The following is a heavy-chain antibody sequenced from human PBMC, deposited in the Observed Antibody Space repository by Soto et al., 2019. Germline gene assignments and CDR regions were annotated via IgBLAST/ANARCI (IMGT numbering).Heavy chain of an antibody. CDR2: ISWNSGSI. Sequence: EVQLVESGGGLVQPGRSLRLSCAASGFTFDDYAMHWVRQAPGKGLEWVSGISWNSGSIGYADSVKGRFTISRDNAKNSLYLQRNSLIAEDTALYYGAKDISSLETTIFDYWGQGTLVTVSS. J-gene: IGHJ4*02. CDR1: GFTFDDYA. V-gene: IGHV3-9*01. D-gene: IGHD3-9*01. CDR3: AKDISSLETTIFDY.